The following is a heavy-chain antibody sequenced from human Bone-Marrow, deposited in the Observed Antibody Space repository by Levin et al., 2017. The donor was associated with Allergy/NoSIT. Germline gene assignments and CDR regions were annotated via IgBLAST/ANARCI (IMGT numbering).Heavy chain of an antibody. J-gene: IGHJ4*02. Sequence: GESLKISCAASGFTFSSYGMHWVRQAPGKGLEWVAVISYDGSNKYYADSVKGRFTISRDNSKNTLYLQMNSLRAEDTAVYYCAKDIRWVGQWLAPDYWGQGTLVTVSS. D-gene: IGHD6-19*01. CDR2: ISYDGSNK. V-gene: IGHV3-30*18. CDR3: AKDIRWVGQWLAPDY. CDR1: GFTFSSYG.